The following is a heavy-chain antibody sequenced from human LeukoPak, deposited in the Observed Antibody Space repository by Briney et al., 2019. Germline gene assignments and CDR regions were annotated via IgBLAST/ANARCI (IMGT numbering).Heavy chain of an antibody. CDR3: ARALGSIVDF. CDR1: GFTFSNDW. V-gene: IGHV3-74*01. CDR2: INSGGSIT. Sequence: PGGSLRLSCAASGFTFSNDWMHWVCQAPGKGLVWVSRINSGGSITTYADSVKGRFTTSRDNAKNTLYLQMSSLRAEDTGVYYCARALGSIVDFWGQGTLVTVSS. J-gene: IGHJ4*02. D-gene: IGHD6-6*01.